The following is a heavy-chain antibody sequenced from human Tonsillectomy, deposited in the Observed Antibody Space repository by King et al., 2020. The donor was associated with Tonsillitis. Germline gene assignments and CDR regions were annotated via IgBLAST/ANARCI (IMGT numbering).Heavy chain of an antibody. CDR2: IWNDGTKK. V-gene: IGHV3-30*18. Sequence: VQLVESGGGVVQPGRSLRLSCAASGFTFSSYAIHWVRQAPGKGLEGVAVIWNDGTKKYYADCVKGRFTISRDNSKSTLYLQMNSLRADDTALYYCAKDTGDCGGDCPSENYFDYWGQGTLVTVSS. D-gene: IGHD2-21*01. CDR1: GFTFSSYA. J-gene: IGHJ4*02. CDR3: AKDTGDCGGDCPSENYFDY.